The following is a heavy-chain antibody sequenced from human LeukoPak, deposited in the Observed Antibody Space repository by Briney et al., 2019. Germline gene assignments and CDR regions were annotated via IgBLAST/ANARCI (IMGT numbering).Heavy chain of an antibody. D-gene: IGHD6-19*01. J-gene: IGHJ4*02. Sequence: RSQTLSLTCAISGDSVSSNTAAWNWIRQSPSRGFEWLGRTYYRSTWYNDYAVSVRSRISIIPDTSKNHFSLQLNSVTPEDTAVYYCARDRPRMGAVAVTRGFDYWGQGTLVTVSS. CDR2: TYYRSTWYN. CDR3: ARDRPRMGAVAVTRGFDY. V-gene: IGHV6-1*01. CDR1: GDSVSSNTAA.